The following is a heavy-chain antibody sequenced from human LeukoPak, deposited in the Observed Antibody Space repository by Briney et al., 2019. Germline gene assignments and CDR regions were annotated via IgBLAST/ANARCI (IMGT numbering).Heavy chain of an antibody. J-gene: IGHJ5*02. V-gene: IGHV5-10-1*01. CDR3: AKNSWYGDYVWDWFDP. CDR1: GYSFTSYL. Sequence: GESLKISCKGSGYSFTSYLISWVRQKPGKGLEWMGRIDPSDSYTNYSPSFQGHVTLSADKSINTAYLQWSSLKASDTAMYYCAKNSWYGDYVWDWFDPWGQGTLVTVSS. CDR2: IDPSDSYT. D-gene: IGHD4-17*01.